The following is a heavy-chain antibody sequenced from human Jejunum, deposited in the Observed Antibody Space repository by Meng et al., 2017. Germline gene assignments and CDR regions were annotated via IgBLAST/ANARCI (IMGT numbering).Heavy chain of an antibody. V-gene: IGHV6-1*01. Sequence: QELQQTTGPGPVKPSTTLSPTGAISGDSVSSTGAAWNWIRQSPSRGLEWLGRTYYRSKWYNDYAVSVKGRIAINLDTSKNQFFLQLNSVTPEDTAVYYCARDYGTSRPFEYWGQGILVTVSS. J-gene: IGHJ4*02. CDR3: ARDYGTSRPFEY. D-gene: IGHD1/OR15-1a*01. CDR1: GDSVSSTGAA. CDR2: TYYRSKWYN.